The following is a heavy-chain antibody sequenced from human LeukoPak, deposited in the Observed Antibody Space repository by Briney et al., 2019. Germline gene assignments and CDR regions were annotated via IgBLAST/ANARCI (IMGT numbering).Heavy chain of an antibody. CDR1: GGSISSSSYY. V-gene: IGHV4-39*01. J-gene: IGHJ4*02. D-gene: IGHD6-13*01. CDR3: ARHRTEYSGSWGALY. Sequence: PSETLSLTCTVSGGSISSSSYYWGWIRQPPGKGLEWIGSIYYSGSTYYNPSLKSRVTISVDTSKNQFSLKLSSVTAADTAVYYCARHRTEYSGSWGALYWGQGTLLTVSS. CDR2: IYYSGST.